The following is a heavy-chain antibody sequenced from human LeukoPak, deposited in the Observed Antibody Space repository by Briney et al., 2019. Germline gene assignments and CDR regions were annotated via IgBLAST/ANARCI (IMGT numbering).Heavy chain of an antibody. Sequence: SETLSLTCAVSGYSISSGYYWGWIRQPPGKGLEWIGSIYHSGSTYYNPSLKSRVTISVDTSKNQFSLKLSSVTAADTAVYYCARVVMCGNGGSCYQSYYYYSGMDVWGKGTTVTVSS. V-gene: IGHV4-38-2*01. CDR2: IYHSGST. CDR1: GYSISSGYY. J-gene: IGHJ6*04. D-gene: IGHD2-15*01. CDR3: ARVVMCGNGGSCYQSYYYYSGMDV.